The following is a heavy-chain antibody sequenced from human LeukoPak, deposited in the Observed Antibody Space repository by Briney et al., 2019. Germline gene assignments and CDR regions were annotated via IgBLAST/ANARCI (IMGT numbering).Heavy chain of an antibody. CDR2: IKEDGSET. J-gene: IGHJ4*02. CDR3: GRDSFETDIDY. V-gene: IGHV3-7*01. D-gene: IGHD1-14*01. CDR1: GFTFSTYW. Sequence: GRSLRLSCAASGFTFSTYWMSWVRQAPGKGLEWVANIKEDGSETYYVDSLRGRFTISRDNVKNSLYLQINSLRVEDTAVHYCGRDSFETDIDYWGQGTLVTVSS.